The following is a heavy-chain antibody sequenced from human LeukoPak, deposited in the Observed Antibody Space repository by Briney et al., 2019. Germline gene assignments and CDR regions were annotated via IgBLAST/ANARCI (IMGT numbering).Heavy chain of an antibody. D-gene: IGHD6-19*01. J-gene: IGHJ6*02. Sequence: GGSLRLSCAASGFTFDDYAMHWVRQAPGKGLEWVSGISWNSGSIGYADSVKGRFTISRDNAKNSLYLQINSLRAEDTALYYCAKALAVAGPYYYYGMDVWGQGTTVTVSS. CDR1: GFTFDDYA. CDR3: AKALAVAGPYYYYGMDV. V-gene: IGHV3-9*01. CDR2: ISWNSGSI.